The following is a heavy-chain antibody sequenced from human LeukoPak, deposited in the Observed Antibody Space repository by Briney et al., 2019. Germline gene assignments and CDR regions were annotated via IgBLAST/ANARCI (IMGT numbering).Heavy chain of an antibody. J-gene: IGHJ4*02. CDR2: IWYDGSNK. V-gene: IGHV3-33*01. CDR3: ARNGGNSDFDY. CDR1: GFTFSSYG. D-gene: IGHD4-23*01. Sequence: PGGSLRLSCAASGFTFSSYGMHWVRQAPGKGLEWVAVIWYDGSNKYYADSVKGRFTISRDNSKNTLYLQMNSLRAEDTALYYCARNGGNSDFDYWGQGTLVTVSS.